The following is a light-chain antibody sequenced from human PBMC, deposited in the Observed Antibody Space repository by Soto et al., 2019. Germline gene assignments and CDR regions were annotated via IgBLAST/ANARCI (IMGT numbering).Light chain of an antibody. CDR1: QTINNY. J-gene: IGKJ2*01. CDR3: QQSYTTPYT. CDR2: AAS. Sequence: DIQVTQSPSSLSASVGDRVTITCRTSQTINNYLNWYQQSAGKVPKLLIYAASNLPSGVPSRFSGRASGTDFTLTISGLQPEDFATYFCQQSYTTPYTFGQGTTLEI. V-gene: IGKV1-39*01.